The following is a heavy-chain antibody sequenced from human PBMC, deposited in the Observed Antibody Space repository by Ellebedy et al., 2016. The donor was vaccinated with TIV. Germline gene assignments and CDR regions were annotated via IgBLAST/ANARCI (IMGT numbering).Heavy chain of an antibody. CDR3: AGEVGSRQINS. J-gene: IGHJ4*02. Sequence: GESLKISCAASEFTFSDYGMHWVRQAPGKGLEWVGTISYTGGSQNYADSVKGRFTISRDNSKNTLYLQMNSLRAEDTAVYYCAGEVGSRQINSWGQGTQVTVFS. CDR1: EFTFSDYG. CDR2: ISYTGGSQ. D-gene: IGHD1-26*01. V-gene: IGHV3-30*03.